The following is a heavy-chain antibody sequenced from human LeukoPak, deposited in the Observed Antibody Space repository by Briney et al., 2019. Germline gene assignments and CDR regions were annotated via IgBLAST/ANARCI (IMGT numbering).Heavy chain of an antibody. CDR1: GGPISSYY. J-gene: IGHJ4*02. D-gene: IGHD2-21*01. V-gene: IGHV4-59*01. Sequence: SETLSLTCTVSGGPISSYYWSWIRQPPGKGLEWIGYIYFSGDTNCNPSLKSRVTMSVDMSMNRFSLRLSSVTAADTAVYYCARASGLAPAYYYFDYWGQGTLVTVSS. CDR3: ARASGLAPAYYYFDY. CDR2: IYFSGDT.